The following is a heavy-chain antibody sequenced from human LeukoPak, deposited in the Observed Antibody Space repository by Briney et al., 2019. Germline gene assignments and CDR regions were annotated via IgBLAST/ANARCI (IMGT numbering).Heavy chain of an antibody. V-gene: IGHV3-30-3*01. CDR1: GFTFSSYA. D-gene: IGHD5-18*01. CDR3: ARDPGPWIQLWRFDP. CDR2: ISYDGSNK. J-gene: IGHJ5*02. Sequence: GGSLRLSCAASGFTFSSYAMHWVRQAPGKGLEWVAVISYDGSNKYYADSVKGRFTISRDNSKNTLYLQMNSLRAEDTAVYYCARDPGPWIQLWRFDPWGQGTLVTVSS.